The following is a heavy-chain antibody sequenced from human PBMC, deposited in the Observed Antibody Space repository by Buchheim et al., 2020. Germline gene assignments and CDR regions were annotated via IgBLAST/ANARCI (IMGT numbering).Heavy chain of an antibody. V-gene: IGHV1-69*04. CDR2: IIPILGIA. CDR3: ARAGDSSGYYDYYYYYGMDV. CDR1: GGTFSSYA. J-gene: IGHJ6*02. Sequence: QVQLVQSGAEVKKPGSSVKVSCKASGGTFSSYAISWVRQAPGQGLEWMGRIIPILGIANYAQKFQGRVTITADTSTSTAYMKLSSLRSEDTAVYYCARAGDSSGYYDYYYYYGMDVWGQGTT. D-gene: IGHD3-22*01.